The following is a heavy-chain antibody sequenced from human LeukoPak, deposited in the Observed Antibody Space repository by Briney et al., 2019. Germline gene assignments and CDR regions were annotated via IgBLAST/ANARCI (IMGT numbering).Heavy chain of an antibody. CDR3: ARGAGELLRSQFDY. D-gene: IGHD1-26*01. Sequence: GGSLRLSCAASGFTFSSYEMNWVRQAPGKGLEWVSYISSSGSTIYYADSVKGRFTISRDNAKNSPYLQMNSLRAEDTAVYYCARGAGELLRSQFDYWGQGTLVTVSS. CDR1: GFTFSSYE. CDR2: ISSSGSTI. J-gene: IGHJ4*02. V-gene: IGHV3-48*03.